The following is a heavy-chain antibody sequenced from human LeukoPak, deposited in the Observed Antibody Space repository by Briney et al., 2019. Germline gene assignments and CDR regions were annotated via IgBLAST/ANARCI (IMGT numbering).Heavy chain of an antibody. J-gene: IGHJ6*04. Sequence: GGSLRLSCAASGFSISLYWMTWVRQAPGKGLEWVSYISSSGSTIYYADSVKGRFTISRDNAKNSLYLQMNSLRAEDTAVHYCAELGITMIGGVWGKGTTVTISS. D-gene: IGHD3-10*02. CDR2: ISSSGSTI. CDR3: AELGITMIGGV. V-gene: IGHV3-48*04. CDR1: GFSISLYW.